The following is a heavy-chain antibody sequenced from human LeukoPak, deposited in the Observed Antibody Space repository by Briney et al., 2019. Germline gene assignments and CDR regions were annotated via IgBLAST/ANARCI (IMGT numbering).Heavy chain of an antibody. CDR2: MYCSGST. Sequence: SQTLSLTCTVSGGSISSGDYYWSWIRQPPGKGLEWIAYMYCSGSTYYNPSLKSRVTMSADTSKNQLSLKLSSVTAADTAVYYCARPYYYDSRIDPWGQGILVTVSS. J-gene: IGHJ5*02. CDR1: GGSISSGDYY. V-gene: IGHV4-30-4*01. D-gene: IGHD3-22*01. CDR3: ARPYYYDSRIDP.